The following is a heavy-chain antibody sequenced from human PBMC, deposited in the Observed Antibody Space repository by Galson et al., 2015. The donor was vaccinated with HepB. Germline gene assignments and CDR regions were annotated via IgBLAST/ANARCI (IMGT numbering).Heavy chain of an antibody. V-gene: IGHV3-15*01. CDR1: GFTFSNAW. Sequence: SLRLSCAASGFTFSNAWMSWVRQAPGKGLEWVGRIKSKTDGGTTDYAAPVKGRFTVSRDDSKNTLYLQMNSLKTEDKAVYYCTTDLFGADAAGWGQGTLVTVSS. J-gene: IGHJ4*02. CDR3: TTDLFGADAAG. CDR2: IKSKTDGGTT. D-gene: IGHD3-16*01.